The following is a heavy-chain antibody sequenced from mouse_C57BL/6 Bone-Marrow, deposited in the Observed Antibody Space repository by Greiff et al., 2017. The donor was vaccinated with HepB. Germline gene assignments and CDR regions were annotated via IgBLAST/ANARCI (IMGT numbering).Heavy chain of an antibody. V-gene: IGHV8-8*01. Sequence: QVQLKESGPGILQPSQTLSLTCSFSGFSLSTFGMGVGWIRQPSGKGLEWLAHIWWDDDKYYNPALKSRLTISKDTSKHHGFLKNANVDTADTATYYWARIVGDDGAWFAYWGQGTLVTVSA. CDR2: IWWDDDK. CDR1: GFSLSTFGMG. CDR3: ARIVGDDGAWFAY. J-gene: IGHJ3*01.